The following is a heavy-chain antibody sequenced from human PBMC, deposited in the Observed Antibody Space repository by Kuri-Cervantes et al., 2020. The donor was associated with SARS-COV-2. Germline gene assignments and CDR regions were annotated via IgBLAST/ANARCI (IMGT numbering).Heavy chain of an antibody. D-gene: IGHD4-11*01. Sequence: GSLRLSCGVYGGSFSDYYWTWIRQPPMKGLEWMGEINHTGSATYNPSLKSRVTISVDTSKNLFSLKLSSVTAADTAVYYCARHGYSNHAVSVFDYWGQGTLVTVSS. J-gene: IGHJ4*02. CDR2: INHTGSA. CDR3: ARHGYSNHAVSVFDY. CDR1: GGSFSDYY. V-gene: IGHV4-34*01.